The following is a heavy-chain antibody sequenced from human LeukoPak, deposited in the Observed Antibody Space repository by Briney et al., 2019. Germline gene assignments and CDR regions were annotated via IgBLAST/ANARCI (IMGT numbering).Heavy chain of an antibody. V-gene: IGHV4-30-2*01. D-gene: IGHD2-21*01. Sequence: PSQTLSLTCAVSGGSISSGGYSWSWIRQPPGRGLEWIGEINHSGSANYNPSLKGRVTISVDTSKNQFSLKLSSVTAADTAVYYCAREISGGAGYWYFDLWGRGTLVTVSS. CDR1: GGSISSGGYS. CDR3: AREISGGAGYWYFDL. CDR2: INHSGSA. J-gene: IGHJ2*01.